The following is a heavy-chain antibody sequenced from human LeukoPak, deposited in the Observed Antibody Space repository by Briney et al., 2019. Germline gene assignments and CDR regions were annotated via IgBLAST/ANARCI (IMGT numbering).Heavy chain of an antibody. D-gene: IGHD4-23*01. CDR2: ISAYNGNT. CDR1: GYTFTSYG. J-gene: IGHJ4*02. CDR3: ARVTTVVNPSDY. V-gene: IGHV1-18*01. Sequence: GASVKVSCKASGYTFTSYGISWVRQAPGQGLEWMGWISAYNGNTNYAQKLQGRVTMTTDTSTTTSYMELRSLRSDDTAVYYCARVTTVVNPSDYWGQGTLVTVSS.